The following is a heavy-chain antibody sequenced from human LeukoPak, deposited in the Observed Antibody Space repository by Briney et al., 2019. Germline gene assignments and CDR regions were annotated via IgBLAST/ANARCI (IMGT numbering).Heavy chain of an antibody. J-gene: IGHJ4*02. V-gene: IGHV4-39*07. CDR2: IYYSGST. Sequence: PSETLSLTCTVSGGSVSSSSYYWGWIRQPPRKGLEWIGSIYYSGSTYYNPSLKCRVTISLDTSRNQFSLKLNSVTAADTAVYSCATMTTVTMYSYYFDSWGQGTLVTVS. D-gene: IGHD4-11*01. CDR3: ATMTTVTMYSYYFDS. CDR1: GGSVSSSSYY.